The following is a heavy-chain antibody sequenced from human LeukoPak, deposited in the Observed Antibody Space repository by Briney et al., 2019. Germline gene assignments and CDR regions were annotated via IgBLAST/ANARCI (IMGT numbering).Heavy chain of an antibody. CDR2: IDSRSSSI. Sequence: PGGSLRLSCAASGFTFSSYSMNWVRQAPGKGLEWVSNIDSRSSSIYYADSVKGRFTISRDNAKNSLYLQMNSLRAEDTAVYYRATGAVTAWGMFDYWGQGNLVTVSS. V-gene: IGHV3-48*01. CDR1: GFTFSSYS. CDR3: ATGAVTAWGMFDY. D-gene: IGHD2-21*02. J-gene: IGHJ4*01.